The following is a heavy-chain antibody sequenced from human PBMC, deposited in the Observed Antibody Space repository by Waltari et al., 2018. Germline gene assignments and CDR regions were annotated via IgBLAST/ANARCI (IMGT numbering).Heavy chain of an antibody. Sequence: SGYSFTSYWIGWVRQMPGKGLEWMGIIYPGDSDTRYSPSFQGQVTISADKSISTAYLQWSSLKASDTAMYYCARHHGSGSYEIGAQPDYWGQGTLVTVSS. V-gene: IGHV5-51*01. CDR2: IYPGDSDT. CDR3: ARHHGSGSYEIGAQPDY. D-gene: IGHD3-10*01. CDR1: GYSFTSYW. J-gene: IGHJ4*02.